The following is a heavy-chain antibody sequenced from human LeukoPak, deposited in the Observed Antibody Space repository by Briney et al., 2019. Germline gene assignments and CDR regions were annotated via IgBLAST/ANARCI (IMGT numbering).Heavy chain of an antibody. CDR1: SGSINYYY. D-gene: IGHD3-10*01. CDR2: IYYTGST. Sequence: SGTLSLTCTVYSGSINYYYWSWIRQPPGKGLEWIGYIYYTGSTNYNPSLKSRVSISIDTSKNQFSLNLSSLTAADTAVYYCARQAGGRLNYYLYGLEDWGQGTTVTVSS. CDR3: ARQAGGRLNYYLYGLED. V-gene: IGHV4-59*01. J-gene: IGHJ6*02.